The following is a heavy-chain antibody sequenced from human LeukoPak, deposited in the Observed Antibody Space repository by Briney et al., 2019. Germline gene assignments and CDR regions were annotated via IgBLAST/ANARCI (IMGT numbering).Heavy chain of an antibody. J-gene: IGHJ5*02. V-gene: IGHV4-34*01. CDR1: VGSLSGYY. Sequence: SETLSLTCAVYVGSLSGYYWSWTRQPRWKGREWIGEINHSGSTNYNPALKSQVTISVDTSKNQFSLKLSSVTAADTAVYYCARGSPPLQLSASPFNPWGQGTLVTVSS. D-gene: IGHD1-1*01. CDR2: INHSGST. CDR3: ARGSPPLQLSASPFNP.